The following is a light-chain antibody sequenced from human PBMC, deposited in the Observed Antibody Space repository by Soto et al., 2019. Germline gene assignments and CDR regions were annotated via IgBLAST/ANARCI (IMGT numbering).Light chain of an antibody. J-gene: IGKJ1*01. Sequence: DIQVTQSPSTLSASVGDRVTVTCRASQNIITWLAWYQQKPGKAPKLLISKASILESGVPSRFGGSGSGTEFTLTISSLQPDDFATYFCQQYNSYSWTFGQGTKVDIK. V-gene: IGKV1-5*03. CDR1: QNIITW. CDR3: QQYNSYSWT. CDR2: KAS.